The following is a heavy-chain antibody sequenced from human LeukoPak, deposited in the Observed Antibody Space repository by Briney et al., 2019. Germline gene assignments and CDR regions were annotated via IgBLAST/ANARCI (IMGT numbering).Heavy chain of an antibody. CDR1: GFTFSSYG. CDR2: IWYDGSNK. CDR3: ARSLQYYYDSSGYYLRAHDAFDI. D-gene: IGHD3-22*01. J-gene: IGHJ3*02. V-gene: IGHV3-33*01. Sequence: GGSLRLSCAASGFTFSSYGMHWVRQAPGKGLEWVAVIWYDGSNKYYADSVKGRFTISRDNSKNTLYLQMNSLRAEDTAVYYCARSLQYYYDSSGYYLRAHDAFDIWGQGTMVTVSS.